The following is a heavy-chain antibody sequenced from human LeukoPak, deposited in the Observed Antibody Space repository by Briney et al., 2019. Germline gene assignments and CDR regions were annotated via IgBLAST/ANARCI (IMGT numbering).Heavy chain of an antibody. CDR1: GGSISSYY. CDR3: ARHRVGDYVLIDY. CDR2: IYCSGST. J-gene: IGHJ4*02. D-gene: IGHD4-17*01. V-gene: IGHV4-59*08. Sequence: SETLSLTCTVSGGSISSYYWSWIRLPPGKGLEWIGYIYCSGSTNYNPSLESRLTISIGTSKNQFSLKLSSVTAADTAVYYCARHRVGDYVLIDYWGQGTLVTVSS.